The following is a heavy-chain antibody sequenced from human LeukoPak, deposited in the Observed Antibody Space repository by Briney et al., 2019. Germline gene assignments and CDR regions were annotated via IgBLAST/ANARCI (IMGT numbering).Heavy chain of an antibody. D-gene: IGHD4/OR15-4a*01. CDR3: TTFDYAAFLI. J-gene: IGHJ3*02. Sequence: PGGSLRLSCAVSGFTSSNAWMSWVRPAPGKGLEWVGRIKSKTDGGTRDYAAPVKGRFTISRDDSKNTLYLQMNSLKTEDTAVYYCTTFDYAAFLIWGQGTMVTVSS. CDR1: GFTSSNAW. CDR2: IKSKTDGGTR. V-gene: IGHV3-15*01.